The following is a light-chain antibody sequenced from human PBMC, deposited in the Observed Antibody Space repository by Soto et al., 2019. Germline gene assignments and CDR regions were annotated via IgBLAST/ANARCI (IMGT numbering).Light chain of an antibody. CDR3: CSYAGTVAYV. V-gene: IGLV2-23*02. CDR2: EVN. CDR1: GSDVGAYNL. J-gene: IGLJ1*01. Sequence: SALPQPASGSGSPGQSITISCAGTGSDVGAYNLVSWYQQHPGKAPKPIICEVNTRPSGISNRFSGSKSGDTASLTISGLQAEDEADYFCCSYAGTVAYVFGTGTKVTVL.